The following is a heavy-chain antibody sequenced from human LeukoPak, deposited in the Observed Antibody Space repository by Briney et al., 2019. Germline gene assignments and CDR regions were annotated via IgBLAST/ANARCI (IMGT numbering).Heavy chain of an antibody. CDR1: GGSTSSSSYY. CDR3: ARPTYRGTRSYYYMDV. Sequence: SETLSLTCTVSGGSTSSSSYYWGWIRQPPGKGLEWIGSIYYSGSTYYNPSLKSRVTISVDTSKNQFSLKLSSATAADTAVYYCARPTYRGTRSYYYMDVWGKGTTVTISS. V-gene: IGHV4-39*07. CDR2: IYYSGST. J-gene: IGHJ6*03. D-gene: IGHD1-1*01.